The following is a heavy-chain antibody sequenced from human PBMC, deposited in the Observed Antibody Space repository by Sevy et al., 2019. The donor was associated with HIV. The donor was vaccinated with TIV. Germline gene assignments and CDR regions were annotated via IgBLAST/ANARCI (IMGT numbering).Heavy chain of an antibody. J-gene: IGHJ5*02. CDR3: AGDYVAFERYFDWLPNWFDP. CDR2: ISSSGSTI. CDR1: GFTFSDYY. Sequence: GGSLRLSCAASGFTFSDYYMSWIRQAPGKGLEWVSYISSSGSTIYYADSVKGRFTISRDNARNSLYLQMNSLRAEDTAVYYCAGDYVAFERYFDWLPNWFDPWGQGTLVTVSS. V-gene: IGHV3-11*01. D-gene: IGHD3-9*01.